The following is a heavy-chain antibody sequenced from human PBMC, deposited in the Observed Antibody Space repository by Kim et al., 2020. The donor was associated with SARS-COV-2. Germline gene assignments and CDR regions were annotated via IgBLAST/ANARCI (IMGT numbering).Heavy chain of an antibody. J-gene: IGHJ3*01. V-gene: IGHV1-58*01. CDR3: AAEGGDGAARF. Sequence: TNYAQKFQERVTITRDMSTSTAYMELSSLRSEDTAVYYCAAEGGDGAARFWGQGTMVTVSS. D-gene: IGHD6-6*01. CDR2: T.